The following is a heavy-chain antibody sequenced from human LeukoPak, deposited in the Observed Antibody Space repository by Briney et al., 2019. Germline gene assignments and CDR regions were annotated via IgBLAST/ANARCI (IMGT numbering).Heavy chain of an antibody. D-gene: IGHD6-19*01. J-gene: IGHJ4*02. V-gene: IGHV3-66*01. Sequence: GGSLRLSCAASGFTVSSNYMSWARQAPGKGLEWVSVIYSGGSTYYAYSVKGRFTISRDNSKNTLYLQMNSLRAEDTAVYYCARAKLFRGIAVAAMDYWGQGTLVTVSS. CDR3: ARAKLFRGIAVAAMDY. CDR2: IYSGGST. CDR1: GFTVSSNY.